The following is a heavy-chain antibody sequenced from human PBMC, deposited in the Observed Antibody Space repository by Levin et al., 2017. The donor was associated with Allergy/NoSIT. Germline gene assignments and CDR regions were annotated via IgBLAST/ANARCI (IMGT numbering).Heavy chain of an antibody. J-gene: IGHJ4*02. CDR3: AREVNDYGDEYFDY. V-gene: IGHV3-30-3*01. D-gene: IGHD4-17*01. CDR2: ISYDGSNK. CDR1: GFTFSSYA. Sequence: PGGSLRLSCAASGFTFSSYAMHWVRQAPGKGLEWVAVISYDGSNKYYADSVKGRFTISRDNSKNTLYLQMNSLRAEDTAVYYCAREVNDYGDEYFDYWGQGTLVTVSS.